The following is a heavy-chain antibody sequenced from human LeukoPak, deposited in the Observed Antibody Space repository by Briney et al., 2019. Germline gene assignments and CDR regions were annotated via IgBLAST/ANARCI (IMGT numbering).Heavy chain of an antibody. CDR1: GDSVSINSAA. V-gene: IGHV6-1*01. J-gene: IGHJ4*02. CDR3: ARDLSLALFD. CDR2: KYYRSKWYN. Sequence: SQTLSLTCAISGDSVSINSAAWNSIRQSPSRGLEWLGRKYYRSKWYNDYAVYVKSRITINPDTSKNQFSLYLNSVTPDDTAVYFCARDLSLALFDWGQGTLVTVSS. D-gene: IGHD3-3*02.